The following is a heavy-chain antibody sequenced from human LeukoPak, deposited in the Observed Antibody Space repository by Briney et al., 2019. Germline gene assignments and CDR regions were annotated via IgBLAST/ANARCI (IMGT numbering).Heavy chain of an antibody. V-gene: IGHV1-46*01. Sequence: ASVKVSCKASGYSFINYYMNWVRQAPGQGLEWLGMIKPSDGSTTYAQKFQGRVTMTRDTSTSTVYMELSSPRSEGTAVYYCARDRRYYGSGSPNLFDPWGQGTLVTVSS. D-gene: IGHD3-10*01. CDR2: IKPSDGST. CDR3: ARDRRYYGSGSPNLFDP. CDR1: GYSFINYY. J-gene: IGHJ5*02.